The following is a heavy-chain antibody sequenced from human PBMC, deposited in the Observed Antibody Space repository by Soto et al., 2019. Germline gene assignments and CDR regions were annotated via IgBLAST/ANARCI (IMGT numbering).Heavy chain of an antibody. CDR1: GFIFSSYW. D-gene: IGHD5-12*01. J-gene: IGHJ3*01. CDR2: VKSDGST. Sequence: EVQLVESGGDLVQPGGSLRLSCAPSGFIFSSYWMHWVRQAPGKGLVWVSRVKSDGSTYYADSVKGRFTISRDNAKNTLYLQMNSLTVEDTAVYYCARGIRGHYGSDVWGQGTMVTVSS. V-gene: IGHV3-74*01. CDR3: ARGIRGHYGSDV.